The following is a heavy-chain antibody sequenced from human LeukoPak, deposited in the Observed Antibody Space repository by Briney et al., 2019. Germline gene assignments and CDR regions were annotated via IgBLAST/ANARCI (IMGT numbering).Heavy chain of an antibody. J-gene: IGHJ4*02. CDR1: GDSVFRDGGA. D-gene: IGHD2-15*01. CDR2: TYYKSKWYT. Sequence: SQTLSLTCAISGDSVFRDGGAWNWIRLSPSRGLEWLGRTYYKSKWYTDYALSVNSRITINPDTSKNQFSLQLNSVTPEDTAVYYCAKGRRCSSATCYHFDSWGQGTLVLVSS. V-gene: IGHV6-1*01. CDR3: AKGRRCSSATCYHFDS.